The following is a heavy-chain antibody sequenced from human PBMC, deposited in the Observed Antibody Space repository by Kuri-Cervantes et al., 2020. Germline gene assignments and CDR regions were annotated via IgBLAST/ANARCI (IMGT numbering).Heavy chain of an antibody. CDR2: IYYSGST. V-gene: IGHV4-30-4*08. Sequence: SETLSLTCTVSGYSISSGYYWSWIRQHPGKGLEWIGYIYYSGSTYYNPSLKSRVTISVDTSKNQFSLKPSSVTAADTAVYYCASLLNELFTIDYWGQGTLVTVSS. CDR1: GYSISSGYY. J-gene: IGHJ4*02. D-gene: IGHD1-1*01. CDR3: ASLLNELFTIDY.